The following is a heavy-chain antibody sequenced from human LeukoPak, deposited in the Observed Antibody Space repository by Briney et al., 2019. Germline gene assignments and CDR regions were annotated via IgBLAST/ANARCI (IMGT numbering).Heavy chain of an antibody. CDR3: ARNYDNSGYTAFGY. D-gene: IGHD3-22*01. CDR2: IYSSGST. CDR1: GGSISSYY. J-gene: IGHJ4*02. V-gene: IGHV4-59*01. Sequence: SETLSLTCTVSGGSISSYYWSWIRQSPGKGLEWIGHIYSSGSTNYNPSLKSRVTISIYTSKNQFSLKLSSVTAADTALYYCARNYDNSGYTAFGYWGRGTLVTVSS.